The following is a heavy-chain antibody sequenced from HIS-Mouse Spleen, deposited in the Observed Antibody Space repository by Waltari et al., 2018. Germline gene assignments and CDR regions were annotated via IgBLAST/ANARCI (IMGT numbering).Heavy chain of an antibody. CDR3: ARAYDWNY. Sequence: EVQLVECGGGLGQPGGSLRLSCAASGFTFSSYGLHWVRQAPVKGLVWVSRINSDGSSTSYADSVKGRFTISRDNAKNTLYLQMNSLRAEDTAVYYCARAYDWNYWGQGTLVTVSS. V-gene: IGHV3-74*01. J-gene: IGHJ4*02. CDR1: GFTFSSYG. CDR2: INSDGSST. D-gene: IGHD1-20*01.